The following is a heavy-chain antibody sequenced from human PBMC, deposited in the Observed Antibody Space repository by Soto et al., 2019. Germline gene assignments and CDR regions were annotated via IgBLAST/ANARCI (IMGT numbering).Heavy chain of an antibody. V-gene: IGHV1-3*01. D-gene: IGHD1-7*01. CDR1: GDTFTSYA. CDR3: ARVGADGAGTTDYYGMDV. J-gene: IGHJ6*02. Sequence: ASVKVCCKASGDTFTSYAMHWVRQAPGQRLEWMGWINAGNGNTKYSQKFQGRVTITRDTSASTAYMELSSLRSEDTAVYYCARVGADGAGTTDYYGMDVWGQGTTVTVSS. CDR2: INAGNGNT.